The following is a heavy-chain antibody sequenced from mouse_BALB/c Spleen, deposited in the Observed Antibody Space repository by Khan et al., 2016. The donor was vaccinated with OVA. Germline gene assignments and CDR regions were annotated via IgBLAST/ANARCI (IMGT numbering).Heavy chain of an antibody. CDR3: ARAFYNGAWFAY. V-gene: IGHV2-9*02. Sequence: VQLLETGPGLVAPSQTLSITCTVSGFSLSNYGVHWVRQPPGTGLEWLGVIWAGGSTNHNSALMSRLSISKDDSKSQVFLKMNSLQTDDTAMYYCARAFYNGAWFAYWGQGTLVTVSA. CDR1: GFSLSNYG. D-gene: IGHD1-3*01. J-gene: IGHJ3*01. CDR2: IWAGGST.